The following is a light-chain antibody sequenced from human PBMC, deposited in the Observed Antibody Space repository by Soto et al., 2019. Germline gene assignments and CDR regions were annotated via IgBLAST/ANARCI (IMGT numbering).Light chain of an antibody. J-gene: IGKJ3*01. CDR3: LQKDFYPFT. CDR2: AAS. V-gene: IGKV1-6*01. CDR1: QGIRND. Sequence: AIQMTQSPSSLSASVGDRVTITCRASQGIRNDLDWFQQKPGKAPKLLIYAASNLQSGVPARFSGSGSGTDFTLTISSLQPEDFATYYCLQKDFYPFTFXPGTKVDIK.